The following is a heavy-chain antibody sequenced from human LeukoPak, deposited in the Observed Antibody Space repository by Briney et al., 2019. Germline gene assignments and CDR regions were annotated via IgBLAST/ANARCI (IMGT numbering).Heavy chain of an antibody. CDR1: GGSITSSSYY. V-gene: IGHV4-31*03. CDR2: IYYSGTS. D-gene: IGHD6-6*01. CDR3: ARIERSSYSLGFDY. J-gene: IGHJ4*02. Sequence: SETLSLTCTVSGGSITSSSYYWSWIRQHPGKGLEWIGHIYYSGTSFYNPSLTGRVTISVDTSKNQFSLKLTSVNDADTAVYYCARIERSSYSLGFDYWGQGTLVTVSS.